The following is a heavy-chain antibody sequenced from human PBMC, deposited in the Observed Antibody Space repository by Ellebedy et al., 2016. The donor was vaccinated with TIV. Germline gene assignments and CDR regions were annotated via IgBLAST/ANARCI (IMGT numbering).Heavy chain of an antibody. Sequence: GESLKISCAASGFTVSSSYMTWVRQAPGKGLEWVSVVYSGGNTYYADSVKGRFTISRDNSKNTLYLQMNSLRAEDTAIYYCAKDLGAGGGSCFDNWGQGTLVTVSS. V-gene: IGHV3-53*01. D-gene: IGHD2-8*02. J-gene: IGHJ4*02. CDR1: GFTVSSSY. CDR3: AKDLGAGGGSCFDN. CDR2: VYSGGNT.